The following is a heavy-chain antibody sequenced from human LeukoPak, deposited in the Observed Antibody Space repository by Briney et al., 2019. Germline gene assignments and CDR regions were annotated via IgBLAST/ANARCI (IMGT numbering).Heavy chain of an antibody. CDR3: ARGLRRLPQFDS. CDR2: INHYGST. V-gene: IGHV4-34*01. D-gene: IGHD4-17*01. CDR1: GGSFSGNY. J-gene: IGHJ4*02. Sequence: PSETLSLTCAVYGGSFSGNYWSWIRQPPGKGLEWIGEINHYGSTSYNPSLKSRVTISVDTSKNQFSLKLSSVTAADTAVYYCARGLRRLPQFDSWGLGTLVTVSS.